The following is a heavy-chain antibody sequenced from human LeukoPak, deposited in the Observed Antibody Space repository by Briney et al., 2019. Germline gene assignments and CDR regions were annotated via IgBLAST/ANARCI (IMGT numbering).Heavy chain of an antibody. V-gene: IGHV3-23*01. J-gene: IGHJ3*02. CDR2: ISGSGGST. CDR3: ARAGEGYCSSTSCFSMVQSGAFDI. Sequence: PGGSLRLSCAASGFTFSSYAMSWVRQAPGKGLEWVSAISGSGGSTYYADSVKGRFTISRDNAKNSLYLQMNSLRAEDTAVYYCARAGEGYCSSTSCFSMVQSGAFDIWGQGTMVTVSS. D-gene: IGHD2-2*01. CDR1: GFTFSSYA.